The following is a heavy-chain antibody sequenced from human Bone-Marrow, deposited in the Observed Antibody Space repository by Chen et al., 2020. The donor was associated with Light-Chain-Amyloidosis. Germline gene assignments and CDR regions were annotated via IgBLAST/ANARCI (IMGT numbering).Heavy chain of an antibody. D-gene: IGHD3-3*01. CDR2: IYHSGST. Sequence: AQLHVSAPVLLNPPDALSLTCTVSVYSTSSAYYCVWIRQPPGKGLEWIGSIYHSGSTYYNPSLKSRVTISVDTSKNQFSLKLSSVTAADTAVYYCAMERITIFGVPPDAFDIWGQGTMVTVSS. J-gene: IGHJ3*02. CDR3: AMERITIFGVPPDAFDI. CDR1: VYSTSSAYY. V-gene: IGHV4-38-2*02.